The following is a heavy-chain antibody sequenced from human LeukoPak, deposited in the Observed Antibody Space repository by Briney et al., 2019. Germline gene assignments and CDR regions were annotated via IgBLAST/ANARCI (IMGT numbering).Heavy chain of an antibody. D-gene: IGHD5-12*01. J-gene: IGHJ6*03. V-gene: IGHV3-30*02. CDR2: IRYDGSNK. Sequence: GGSLRLSCAASGFTFSSYWMSWVRQAPGKGLEWVAFIRYDGSNKYYADSVKGRFTISRDNSKNTLYLQMKSLRAEDTAVYYCAKGGGYGAQYYYYYLDVWGKGTTVTISS. CDR1: GFTFSSYW. CDR3: AKGGGYGAQYYYYYLDV.